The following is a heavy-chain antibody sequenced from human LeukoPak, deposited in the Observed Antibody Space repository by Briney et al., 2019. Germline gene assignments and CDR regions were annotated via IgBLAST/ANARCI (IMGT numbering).Heavy chain of an antibody. Sequence: PSESLSLTCTVSGGSISSYYWSWIRQPAGKGLEWIGRIYTSVRTNSNPSLKSHATMSIATSKNQFSLKLAAVTPADRAVYSGARGDGGIYYWFDPWGQGTLVSVSS. CDR1: GGSISSYY. CDR2: IYTSVRT. CDR3: ARGDGGIYYWFDP. V-gene: IGHV4-4*07. J-gene: IGHJ5*02. D-gene: IGHD1-26*01.